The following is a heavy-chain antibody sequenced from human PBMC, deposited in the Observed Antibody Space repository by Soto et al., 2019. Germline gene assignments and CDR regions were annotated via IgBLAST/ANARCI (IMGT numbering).Heavy chain of an antibody. CDR3: VRHRSSREIPFDN. CDR2: IYSSGST. D-gene: IGHD2-21*01. Sequence: SETLSLTCTVSGGSISSGDYYWGWIRQSSGKGLEWIASIYSSGSTFYNLSLKSRLSLSVDTSKNQFSLRLQSVTAADTAVYYCVRHRSSREIPFDNWGQGTLVTVSS. V-gene: IGHV4-39*01. CDR1: GGSISSGDYY. J-gene: IGHJ4*02.